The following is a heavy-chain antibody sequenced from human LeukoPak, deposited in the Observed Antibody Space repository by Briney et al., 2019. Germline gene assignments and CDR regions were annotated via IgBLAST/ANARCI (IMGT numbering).Heavy chain of an antibody. CDR3: SLGQAHGMDV. V-gene: IGHV3-74*01. J-gene: IGHJ6*02. D-gene: IGHD3-16*01. CDR2: INSDGTST. Sequence: GGSLRLSCAASGFTFSSYWMHWVRRAPGKGLMWVSCINSDGTSTSYADSVKGRFTISRDNAKNTLYLQMNSLSAEDTAVYYCSLGQAHGMDVRGQGTTVTVSS. CDR1: GFTFSSYW.